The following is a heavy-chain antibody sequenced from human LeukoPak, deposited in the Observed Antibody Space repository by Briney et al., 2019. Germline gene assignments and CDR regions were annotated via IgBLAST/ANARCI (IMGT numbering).Heavy chain of an antibody. CDR3: ARETGPPYYYYYYYMDV. J-gene: IGHJ6*03. Sequence: SQTLSLTCAISGDSVSSNNGAWNWIRQSPSRGLEWLGRTYYRSKWYNDYAVSVKSRITINPDTSKNQFSLQLNSVTPEDTAVYYCARETGPPYYYYYYYMDVWGKGTTVTVSS. V-gene: IGHV6-1*01. CDR2: TYYRSKWYN. CDR1: GDSVSSNNGA.